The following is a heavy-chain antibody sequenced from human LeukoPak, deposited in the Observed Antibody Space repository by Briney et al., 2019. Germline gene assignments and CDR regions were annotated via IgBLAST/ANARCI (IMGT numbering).Heavy chain of an antibody. V-gene: IGHV4-59*12. CDR3: ARDGQVGATAGYYGMDV. CDR2: IYYSGST. J-gene: IGHJ6*02. Sequence: SETLSLTCTVSGGSISSYYWSWIRQPPGKGLEWIGYIYYSGSTNYNPSLKSRVTMSVDTSKNQFSLKLSSVAAADTAVYYCARDGQVGATAGYYGMDVWGQGTTVTVSS. D-gene: IGHD1-26*01. CDR1: GGSISSYY.